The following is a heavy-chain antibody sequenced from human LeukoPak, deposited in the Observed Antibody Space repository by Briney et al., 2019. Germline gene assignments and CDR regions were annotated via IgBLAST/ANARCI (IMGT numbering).Heavy chain of an antibody. CDR1: GFTFSSYA. V-gene: IGHV3-30*18. J-gene: IGHJ3*02. Sequence: PGGSLRLSCAASGFTFSSYAMSWVRQAPGKGLEWVAVISYDGSNKYYADSVKGRFTISRDNAKNSLYLQMNSLRAEDMALYYCAKDNDSSPATGAFDIWGQGTMVTVSS. CDR3: AKDNDSSPATGAFDI. D-gene: IGHD3-22*01. CDR2: ISYDGSNK.